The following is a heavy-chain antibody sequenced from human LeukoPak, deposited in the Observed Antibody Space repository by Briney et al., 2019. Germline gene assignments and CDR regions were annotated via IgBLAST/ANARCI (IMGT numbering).Heavy chain of an antibody. V-gene: IGHV4-39*01. CDR1: GGSISSSSYY. J-gene: IGHJ4*02. Sequence: PSETLSLTCTVSGGSISSSSYYWGWIRQPPGKGLEWILSIYYSGSTYYNPSLKSRVTISVDTSKNQFSLKLSSVTAADTAVYYCARCIAAAGNPSYFDYWGQGTLVTVSS. CDR2: IYYSGST. CDR3: ARCIAAAGNPSYFDY. D-gene: IGHD6-13*01.